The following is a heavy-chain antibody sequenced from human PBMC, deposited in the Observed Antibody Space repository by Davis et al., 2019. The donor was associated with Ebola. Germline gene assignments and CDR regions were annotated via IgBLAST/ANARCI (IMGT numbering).Heavy chain of an antibody. CDR2: IRSKANSYAT. V-gene: IGHV3-73*01. Sequence: GESLKISCAASGFTFSGSAMHWVRQASGQGLEGVGRIRSKANSYATAYAASVKGRFTISRDDSKNTAYLQMNSLKTEDTAVYYCTRRPSGSSEIDYWGQGTLVTVSS. J-gene: IGHJ4*02. CDR3: TRRPSGSSEIDY. CDR1: GFTFSGSA. D-gene: IGHD2-15*01.